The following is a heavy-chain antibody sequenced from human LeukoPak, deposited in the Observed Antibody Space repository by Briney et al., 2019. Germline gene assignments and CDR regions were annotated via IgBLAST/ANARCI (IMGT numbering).Heavy chain of an antibody. V-gene: IGHV1-8*01. D-gene: IGHD6-6*01. Sequence: ASVKVSCKASGYTFTSYDINWVRQATGQGLEWTGWMNPNSGNTGYAQKFQGRVTMTRNTSISTAYMELSSLRSEDTAVYYCARGRHSSSESYYGMDVWGQGTTVTVSS. CDR3: ARGRHSSSESYYGMDV. J-gene: IGHJ6*02. CDR1: GYTFTSYD. CDR2: MNPNSGNT.